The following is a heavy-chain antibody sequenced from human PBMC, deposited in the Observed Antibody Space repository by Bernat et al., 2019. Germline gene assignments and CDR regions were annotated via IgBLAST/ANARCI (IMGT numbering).Heavy chain of an antibody. CDR2: ISSDGENT. V-gene: IGHV3-23*01. D-gene: IGHD3-16*01. CDR3: AKVSAPYFDY. CDR1: GFTFSDSG. Sequence: VPLMESGGDLVQPGGSLRLSCAASGFTFSDSGMSWVRLPPGKGLEWVSTISSDGENTHYAGSVQGRFTISRDNSQSTLYLQMDSLRAEDAAIYYCAKVSAPYFDYWGQGALVTVSS. J-gene: IGHJ4*02.